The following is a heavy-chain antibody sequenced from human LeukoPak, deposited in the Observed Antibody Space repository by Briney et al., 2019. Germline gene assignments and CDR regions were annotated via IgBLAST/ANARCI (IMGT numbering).Heavy chain of an antibody. V-gene: IGHV3-23*01. D-gene: IGHD3-22*01. CDR1: GFTFSNYA. CDR3: AKVLWDSSGYHYYYGMDV. CDR2: VSGSGRNT. J-gene: IGHJ6*02. Sequence: AGGSLRLSCAGSGFTFSNYAMTWVRQAPGKGLEWVSSVSGSGRNTFYPDSVEGRFTISRDNSKNTVYLQMNSLRADDTAVYYCAKVLWDSSGYHYYYGMDVWGQGTTVTVS.